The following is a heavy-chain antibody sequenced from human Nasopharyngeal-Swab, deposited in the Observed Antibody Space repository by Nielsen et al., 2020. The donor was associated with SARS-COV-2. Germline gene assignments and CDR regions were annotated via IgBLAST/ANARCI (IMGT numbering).Heavy chain of an antibody. CDR1: GFTVSNNH. CDR3: AGYGGYSF. J-gene: IGHJ4*02. D-gene: IGHD4-23*01. V-gene: IGHV3-53*01. CDR2: MYGVGNT. Sequence: GESLKISCAATGFTVSNNHVTWVRKAPGKGLECVSVMYGVGNTYYADSVKGRFTISRDNSKNTVYLQMNGLRAEDTAIYYCAGYGGYSFWGQETLVTVSS.